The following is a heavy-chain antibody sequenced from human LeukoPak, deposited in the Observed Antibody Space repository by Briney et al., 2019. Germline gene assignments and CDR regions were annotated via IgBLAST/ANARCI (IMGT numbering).Heavy chain of an antibody. J-gene: IGHJ6*03. V-gene: IGHV3-7*01. CDR3: ARVQTGDVYFYYYYYMDV. CDR1: GFMFSDYW. Sequence: GGSLRLSCAGSGFMFSDYWMAWVRQAPGKGLECVANIKGDGSNKYYVDSVEGRFTISRDNAKNSLYLQMNSLRAEDTAVYYCARVQTGDVYFYYYYYMDVWGKGTTVTISS. CDR2: IKGDGSNK. D-gene: IGHD7-27*01.